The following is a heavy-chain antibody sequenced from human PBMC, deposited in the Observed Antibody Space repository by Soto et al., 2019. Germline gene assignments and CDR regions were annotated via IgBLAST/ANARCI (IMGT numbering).Heavy chain of an antibody. V-gene: IGHV3-30*18. J-gene: IGHJ3*02. CDR1: GFTFSSYG. CDR3: SKDHYYYDSSGYFPSDI. CDR2: ISYDGSNK. D-gene: IGHD3-22*01. Sequence: PGGSLRLSCAASGFTFSSYGMHWVRQAPGKGLEWVAVISYDGSNKYYADSVKGRFTISRDNSKNTLYLQMNSLRAEETAVYYCSKDHYYYDSSGYFPSDIWGQGPMGPV.